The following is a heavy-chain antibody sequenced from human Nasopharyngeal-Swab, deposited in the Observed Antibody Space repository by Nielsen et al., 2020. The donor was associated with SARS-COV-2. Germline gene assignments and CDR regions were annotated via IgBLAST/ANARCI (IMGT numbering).Heavy chain of an antibody. CDR1: GGSISSSSYY. V-gene: IGHV4-39*01. CDR3: ARAVAVSSSWYKGSTQNWFDP. Sequence: ESLKISCTVSGGSISSSSYYWGWIRQPPGKGLEWIGSIYYSGSTYYNPSLKSRVTISVDTSKNQFSLKLSSVTAADTAVYYCARAVAVSSSWYKGSTQNWFDPWGQGTLVTVSS. J-gene: IGHJ5*02. D-gene: IGHD6-13*01. CDR2: IYYSGST.